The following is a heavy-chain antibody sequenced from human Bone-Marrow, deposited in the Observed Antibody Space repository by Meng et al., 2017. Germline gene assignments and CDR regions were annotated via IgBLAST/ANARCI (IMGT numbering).Heavy chain of an antibody. Sequence: GESLKISCEASGFSVTDYGMHWVRQDPGKGLGWVALLEYDGTHKRYVDSVEGRFTIFRDDSKNTFYLQINSLRGEDTAMYFCVRDLDSYSDGFVGFGFWGQGKMVTVSS. D-gene: IGHD5-24*01. CDR3: VRDLDSYSDGFVGFGF. CDR2: LEYDGTHK. V-gene: IGHV3-33*05. CDR1: GFSVTDYG. J-gene: IGHJ3*01.